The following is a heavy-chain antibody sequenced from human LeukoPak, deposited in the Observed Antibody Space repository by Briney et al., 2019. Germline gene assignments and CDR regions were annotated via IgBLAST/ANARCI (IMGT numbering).Heavy chain of an antibody. CDR3: ATNTAMGYFDY. J-gene: IGHJ4*02. CDR2: ISGSGGST. Sequence: PGGSLRLSCAASGFTFSSCAMSWVRQAPGEGLEWVSAISGSGGSTYYADSVKGRFTISRDNSKNTLYLQMNSLRAEDTAVYYCATNTAMGYFDYWGQGTLVTVSS. CDR1: GFTFSSCA. V-gene: IGHV3-23*01. D-gene: IGHD5-18*01.